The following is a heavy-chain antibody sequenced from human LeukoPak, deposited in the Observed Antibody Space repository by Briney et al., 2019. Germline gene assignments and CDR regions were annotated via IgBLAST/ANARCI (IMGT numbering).Heavy chain of an antibody. V-gene: IGHV4-34*01. CDR1: DGSFSGYY. D-gene: IGHD6-19*01. Sequence: SETLSLTCAVYDGSFSGYYWSWIRQPPGKGLEWIGEINHSGSTNYNPSLKSRVTISVDTSKNQFSLKLSSVTAADTAVYYCARDSSGWFRKGFDYWGQGTLVTVSS. J-gene: IGHJ4*02. CDR2: INHSGST. CDR3: ARDSSGWFRKGFDY.